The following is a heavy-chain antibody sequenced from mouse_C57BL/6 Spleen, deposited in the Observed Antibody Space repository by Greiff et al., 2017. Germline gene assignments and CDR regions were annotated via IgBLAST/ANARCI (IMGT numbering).Heavy chain of an antibody. D-gene: IGHD2-4*01. Sequence: EVMLVESEGGLVQPGSSMKLSCTASGFTFSDYYMAWVRQVPEKGLEWVANINYDGSSTYYLDSLKSRFIISRDNAKNILYLQMSSLKSEDTATYYCARVYYDYDGRVYYAMDYWGQGTSVTVSS. CDR1: GFTFSDYY. CDR3: ARVYYDYDGRVYYAMDY. V-gene: IGHV5-16*01. J-gene: IGHJ4*01. CDR2: INYDGSST.